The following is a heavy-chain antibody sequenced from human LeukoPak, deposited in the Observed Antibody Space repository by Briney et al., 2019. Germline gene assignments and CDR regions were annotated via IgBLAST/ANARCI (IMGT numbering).Heavy chain of an antibody. D-gene: IGHD2-2*01. J-gene: IGHJ4*02. V-gene: IGHV3-30-3*01. Sequence: QPGGSLRLSCAASGFTFSNYAIHWVRQAPGKGLEWVALISYDGSKKYYADSVKGRFTISRDNAKSSLYLQMNSLRAEDTAVYYCAREKIVVPAAKGPQFDYWGQGTLVTVSS. CDR3: AREKIVVPAAKGPQFDY. CDR2: ISYDGSKK. CDR1: GFTFSNYA.